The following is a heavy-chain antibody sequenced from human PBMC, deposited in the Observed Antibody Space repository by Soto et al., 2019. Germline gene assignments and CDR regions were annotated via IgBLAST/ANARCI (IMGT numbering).Heavy chain of an antibody. CDR2: ISLYSDGT. Sequence: SVKVTCKTSGYTFSNYGTTWVRQAPGQPLEWLGWISLYSDGTNYAQKFQGRVSMTTDTSTTTACMELRSLRSDDTAVYYCARVVPGAEAWFGPWGQGTLVTVSS. V-gene: IGHV1-18*01. CDR3: ARVVPGAEAWFGP. D-gene: IGHD2-2*01. CDR1: GYTFSNYG. J-gene: IGHJ5*02.